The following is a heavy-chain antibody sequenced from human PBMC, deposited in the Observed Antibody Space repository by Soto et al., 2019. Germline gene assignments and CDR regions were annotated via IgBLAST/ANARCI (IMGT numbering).Heavy chain of an antibody. CDR3: AKDRRAGGNSAFYFDF. Sequence: ETLSLTCAVSGYSISSGYYWGWIRQPPGKGLEWVSLISATGGGTYYADSVKGRFTISRDNSHNTLYLQVHSLTAEDTAVYYCAKDRRAGGNSAFYFDFWGQGAQVTVSS. D-gene: IGHD3-16*01. J-gene: IGHJ4*02. CDR1: GYSISSGYY. CDR2: ISATGGGT. V-gene: IGHV3-23*01.